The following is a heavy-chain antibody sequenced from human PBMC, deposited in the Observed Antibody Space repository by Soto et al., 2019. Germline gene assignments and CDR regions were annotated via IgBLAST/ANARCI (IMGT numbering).Heavy chain of an antibody. CDR1: GYSFTSYW. CDR3: ARRLLRQYYYYGMDV. J-gene: IGHJ6*02. D-gene: IGHD3-16*01. V-gene: IGHV5-10-1*01. Sequence: PGESLKISCKGSGYSFTSYWISWVRQMPGKGLEWMGRIDPSDSYTNYSPSFQGHVTISADKSISTAYLQWSSLKASDTAMYYCARRLLRQYYYYGMDVWGQGTTVTVSS. CDR2: IDPSDSYT.